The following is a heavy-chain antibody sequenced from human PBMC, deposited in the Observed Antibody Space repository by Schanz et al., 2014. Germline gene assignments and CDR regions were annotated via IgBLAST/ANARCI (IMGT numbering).Heavy chain of an antibody. V-gene: IGHV3-23*04. CDR2: ISGGGGTT. CDR1: GFTFSSYS. J-gene: IGHJ4*02. Sequence: EVHLVESGGGLVQPGGSLRLSCTASGFTFSSYSMNWVRQAPGKGLEWVSAISGGGGTTYYADSVKGRFTISRDNSKNTLYLQMNSLRAEDTAVYYCAKDRSWDYDSSGYFDYWGQGTLVTVSS. D-gene: IGHD3-22*01. CDR3: AKDRSWDYDSSGYFDY.